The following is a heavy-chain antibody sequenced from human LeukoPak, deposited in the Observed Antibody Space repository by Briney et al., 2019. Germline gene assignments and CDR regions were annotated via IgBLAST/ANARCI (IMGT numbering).Heavy chain of an antibody. CDR2: IYYSGST. CDR1: GGSISIYY. D-gene: IGHD3-16*01. CDR3: ARQERGAFDI. V-gene: IGHV4-59*01. Sequence: SETLSLTCTVYGGSISIYYWSWIRQPPGKGLEWIGYIYYSGSTNYNPSLKSRVTISVDTSKNQFSLKLSSVTAADTAVYYCARQERGAFDIWGQGTMVTVSS. J-gene: IGHJ3*02.